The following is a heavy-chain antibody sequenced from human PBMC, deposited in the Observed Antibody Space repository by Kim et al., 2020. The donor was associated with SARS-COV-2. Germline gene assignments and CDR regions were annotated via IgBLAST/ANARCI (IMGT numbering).Heavy chain of an antibody. Sequence: GGNTNDADSVKGRLIIARDSSKNTVDLQMNSRRVEDTAMYYCARDPQADARWGQGTLVTVSS. V-gene: IGHV3-53*01. CDR3: ARDPQADAR. CDR2: GGNT. D-gene: IGHD2-2*01. J-gene: IGHJ4*02.